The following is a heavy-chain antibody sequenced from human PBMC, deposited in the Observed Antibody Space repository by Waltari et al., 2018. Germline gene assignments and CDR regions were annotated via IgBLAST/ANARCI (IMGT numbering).Heavy chain of an antibody. J-gene: IGHJ3*01. Sequence: QVQLVQSGAEVKKPGASVRVSCKASGYTFINYDINWVRHAPGQGREWMGWLNRKLDMRGDAQKFQGRVSMTSDASSRTAYMELSGLKPDDTAVYYCARDYDTSTLYVENAFDVWGQGTVVTVSS. CDR2: LNRKLDMR. CDR1: GYTFINYD. V-gene: IGHV1-8*02. CDR3: ARDYDTSTLYVENAFDV. D-gene: IGHD3-22*01.